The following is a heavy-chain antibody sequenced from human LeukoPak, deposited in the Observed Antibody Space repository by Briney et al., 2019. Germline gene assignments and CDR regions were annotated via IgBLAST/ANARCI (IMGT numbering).Heavy chain of an antibody. CDR2: ISSSSSYI. Sequence: GGSLRLSCAASGFTFSSYSMNWVRQAPGKGLEWVSSISSSSSYIYYADSVKGRFTISRDNAKNSLYLQMNSLRAEDTAVYYCARDAAFGVVITDAFDIWGQGTMVTVSS. V-gene: IGHV3-21*01. J-gene: IGHJ3*02. D-gene: IGHD3-3*01. CDR1: GFTFSSYS. CDR3: ARDAAFGVVITDAFDI.